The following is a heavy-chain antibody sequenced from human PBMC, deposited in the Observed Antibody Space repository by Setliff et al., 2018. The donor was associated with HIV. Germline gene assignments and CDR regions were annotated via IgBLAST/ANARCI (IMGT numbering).Heavy chain of an antibody. CDR3: ARDLTVTDNGMDV. V-gene: IGHV4-34*01. Sequence: PSETLSLTCAVYGGSFSDYYWSWIRQPPGKGLEWIGEINHSGSTNYNPSLKGRVTISVDTPKNQFSLKLSSVTAADTAVYYCARDLTVTDNGMDVWGQGTTVTVSS. J-gene: IGHJ6*02. CDR1: GGSFSDYY. CDR2: INHSGST. D-gene: IGHD4-4*01.